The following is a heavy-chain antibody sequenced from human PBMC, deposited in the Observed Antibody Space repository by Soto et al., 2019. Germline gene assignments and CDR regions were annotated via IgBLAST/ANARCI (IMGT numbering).Heavy chain of an antibody. CDR2: IYHSGST. V-gene: IGHV4-30-2*01. D-gene: IGHD3-9*01. CDR3: ARGRAHYDILTGYYTHNWFDP. J-gene: IGHJ5*02. CDR1: GGSISSGGYS. Sequence: SETLSLTCAVSGGSISSGGYSWSWIRQPPGKGLEWIGYIYHSGSTYYNPSLKSRVTISVDRSKNQFSLKLTSVTAADTAVYYCARGRAHYDILTGYYTHNWFDPWGQGTLVTVSS.